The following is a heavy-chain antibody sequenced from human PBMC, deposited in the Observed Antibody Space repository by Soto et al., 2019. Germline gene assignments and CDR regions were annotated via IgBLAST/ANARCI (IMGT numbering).Heavy chain of an antibody. CDR1: GGSISTGGYY. Sequence: PSETLSLTCTVSGGSISTGGYYWNWIRQHPGKGLEWIGYFYYSGSTYYNPSLKSRVTISVNTSKNQCSLKLSSVTAADTAVYYCARSVFPWGQGTLVTVSS. CDR2: FYYSGST. V-gene: IGHV4-31*03. CDR3: ARSVFP. J-gene: IGHJ5*02.